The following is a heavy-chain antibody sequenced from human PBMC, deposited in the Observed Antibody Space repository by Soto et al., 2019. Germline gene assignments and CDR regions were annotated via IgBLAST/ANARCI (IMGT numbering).Heavy chain of an antibody. CDR3: ARAGMTTVVPFGAFDI. CDR2: ISAYNGNT. J-gene: IGHJ3*02. CDR1: GYTFTSYG. V-gene: IGHV1-18*03. D-gene: IGHD4-17*01. Sequence: GASVKVSCKASGYTFTSYGISWVRQAPGQGLEWMGWISAYNGNTNYAQKLQGRVTMTTDTSTSTAYMELRSLRSDDLAVYYCARAGMTTVVPFGAFDIWGQGTMVTVSS.